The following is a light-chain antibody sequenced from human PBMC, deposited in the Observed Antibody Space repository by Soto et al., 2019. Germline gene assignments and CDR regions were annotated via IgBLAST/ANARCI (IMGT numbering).Light chain of an antibody. Sequence: DIQMTQSPSTLSASVGDRVTITCRASQSISSWLAWYQQKPGKAPKLLIYEASSLKSGVPSRFSGSGSATEFTLTVSSLQHDDFATYFCEDYISSSGLTFGGGTKVDIK. CDR3: EDYISSSGLT. CDR2: EAS. CDR1: QSISSW. V-gene: IGKV1-5*03. J-gene: IGKJ4*01.